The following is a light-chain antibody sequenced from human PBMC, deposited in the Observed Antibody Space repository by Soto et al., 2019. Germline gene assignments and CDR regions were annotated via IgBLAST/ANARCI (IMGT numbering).Light chain of an antibody. CDR2: RNN. Sequence: QSVLTQPPSASGTPGQKVTISCSGTTSNIGSDFLYWFQQFPGTAPILLIYRNNQRPSGVSDRFSGSKSGTSGSLAISGLQSEDEADYYCVSWDGSPSGWVFGGGTKLTVL. CDR1: TSNIGSDF. CDR3: VSWDGSPSGWV. J-gene: IGLJ3*02. V-gene: IGLV1-47*01.